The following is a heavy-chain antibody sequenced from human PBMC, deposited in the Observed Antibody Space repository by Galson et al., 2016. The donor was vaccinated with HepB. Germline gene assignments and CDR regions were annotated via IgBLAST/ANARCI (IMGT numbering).Heavy chain of an antibody. CDR2: INDNGANT. Sequence: SLRLSCAASGFTFSSYSMNWVRQAPGKGLEWISTINDNGANTHYADSVKGRFTISRDNSKNTLYLQMDSLRAEDTAIYYCAKDVGGEAFFEYWGQGTLVTVSS. CDR3: AKDVGGEAFFEY. J-gene: IGHJ4*02. CDR1: GFTFSSYS. D-gene: IGHD3-16*01. V-gene: IGHV3-23*01.